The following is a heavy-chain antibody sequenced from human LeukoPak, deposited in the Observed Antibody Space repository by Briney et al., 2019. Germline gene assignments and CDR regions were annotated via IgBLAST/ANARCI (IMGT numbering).Heavy chain of an antibody. V-gene: IGHV4-34*01. Sequence: PSETLSLTCAVYGGSFSGYYWSWVRQPPGKGLEWIGEINHSGSTNYNPSLKRRVTISVDTSKNQFSLKLSSVTAADTAVYYCARVVVFGVVSADYYYDYMDVWGKGTTVTVSS. CDR2: INHSGST. J-gene: IGHJ6*03. D-gene: IGHD3-3*01. CDR3: ARVVVFGVVSADYYYDYMDV. CDR1: GGSFSGYY.